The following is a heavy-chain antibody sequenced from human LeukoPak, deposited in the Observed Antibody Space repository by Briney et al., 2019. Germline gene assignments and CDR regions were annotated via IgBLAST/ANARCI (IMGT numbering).Heavy chain of an antibody. J-gene: IGHJ1*01. V-gene: IGHV4-59*01. CDR1: GGSISSYY. D-gene: IGHD3-3*01. CDR2: IYYSGST. Sequence: SETLSLTCTVSGGSISSYYWSWIRQPPGKGLEWIGYIYYSGSTNYNPSLKSRVTISVDTPKNQFSLKLSSVTAADTAVYYCAGQDFWSGPTVFQHWGQGTLVTVSS. CDR3: AGQDFWSGPTVFQH.